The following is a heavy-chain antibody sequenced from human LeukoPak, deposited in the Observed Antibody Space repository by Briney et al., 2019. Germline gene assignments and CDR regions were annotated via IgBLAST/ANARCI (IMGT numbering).Heavy chain of an antibody. V-gene: IGHV3-23*01. Sequence: PGGSLRLSCAASGFTFSSYAMSWVRQAPGKGLEWVSAISGSGGSTYYADSVKGRFTISRDNSKNTLYLQMNSLRAEDTAVYYCAKDRFYDSSGYHWDDAFDIWGQGTMVTVSS. D-gene: IGHD3-22*01. CDR2: ISGSGGST. CDR1: GFTFSSYA. J-gene: IGHJ3*02. CDR3: AKDRFYDSSGYHWDDAFDI.